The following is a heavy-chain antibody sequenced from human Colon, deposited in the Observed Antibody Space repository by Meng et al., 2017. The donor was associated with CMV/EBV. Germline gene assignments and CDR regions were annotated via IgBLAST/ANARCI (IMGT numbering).Heavy chain of an antibody. CDR2: ISGSGGTT. CDR3: AKDRSSGWSYDS. J-gene: IGHJ5*02. CDR1: GFILSTYD. D-gene: IGHD6-19*01. Sequence: CVAAGFILSTYDMTWVRQTAEKRLEWVATISGSGGTTYYADSVKGRFTIARDNSRNELFLQMNSLRAEDTAVYFCAKDRSSGWSYDSWGQGTLVTVSS. V-gene: IGHV3-23*01.